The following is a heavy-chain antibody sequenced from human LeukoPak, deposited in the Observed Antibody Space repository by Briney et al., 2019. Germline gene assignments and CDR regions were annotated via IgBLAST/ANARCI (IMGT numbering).Heavy chain of an antibody. CDR1: GFTFSSYS. J-gene: IGHJ4*02. CDR2: ISSSSSSI. V-gene: IGHV3-21*01. D-gene: IGHD3-3*01. CDR3: ARELRFFDY. Sequence: GGSLRLSCAASGFTFSSYSMSWVRQAPGKGLEWVSFISSSSSSIYYADSVKGRFTISRDNAKNSLYLQMNSLRAEDTAVYYCARELRFFDYWGQGTLVTVSS.